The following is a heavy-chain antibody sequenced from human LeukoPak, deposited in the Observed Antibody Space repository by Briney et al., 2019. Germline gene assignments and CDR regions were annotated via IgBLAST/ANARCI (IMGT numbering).Heavy chain of an antibody. CDR3: ARDGGLSHYYYYGMDV. CDR1: GGTFSSYA. J-gene: IGHJ6*02. V-gene: IGHV1-69*13. CDR2: IIPIFGTA. Sequence: SVKVSCKASGGTFSSYAISWVRQAPGQGLEWMGGIIPIFGTANYAQKFQGRVTITADESTSTAYMELSSLRSEDTAVYYCARDGGLSHYYYYGMDVWGQGTTVTVSS. D-gene: IGHD3-16*01.